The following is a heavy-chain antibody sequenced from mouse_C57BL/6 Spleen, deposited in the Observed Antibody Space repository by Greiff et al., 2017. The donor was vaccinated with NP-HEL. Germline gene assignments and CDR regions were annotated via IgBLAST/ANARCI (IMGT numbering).Heavy chain of an antibody. CDR1: GYTFTSYW. CDR2: IDPSDSYT. D-gene: IGHD1-1*01. Sequence: QVQLQQPGAELVMPGASVKLSCKASGYTFTSYWMHWVKQRPGQGLEWIGEIDPSDSYTNYNQKFKGKSTLTVDKSSSTAYMQLSSLTSEDSAVYYCARGILRRYFDVWGTGTTLTVSS. J-gene: IGHJ1*03. V-gene: IGHV1-69*01. CDR3: ARGILRRYFDV.